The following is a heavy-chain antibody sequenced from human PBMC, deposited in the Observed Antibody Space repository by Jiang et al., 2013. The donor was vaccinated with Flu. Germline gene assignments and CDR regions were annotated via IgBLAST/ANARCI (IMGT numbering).Heavy chain of an antibody. D-gene: IGHD6-19*01. CDR2: INSDGSST. V-gene: IGHV3-74*01. CDR1: SYW. CDR3: ARGVVAGTLLYYYYGMDV. J-gene: IGHJ6*02. Sequence: SYWMHWVRQAPGKGLVWVSRINSDGSSTSYADSVKGRFTISRDNAKNTLYLQMNSLRAEDTAVYYCARGVVAGTLLYYYYGMDVWGQGTTVTVSS.